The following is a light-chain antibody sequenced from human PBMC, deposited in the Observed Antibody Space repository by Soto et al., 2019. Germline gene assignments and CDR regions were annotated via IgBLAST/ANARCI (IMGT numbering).Light chain of an antibody. Sequence: QSALTQPASVSGSPGQSITISCSGASSDIDIYNFVSWYQQHPGQAPKLIIYDGSERPSGVSDRFSGSSSDNTASLTISGLQAEDEADYYCCSHSGGYTSVLFGGGTKLTVL. CDR1: SSDIDIYNF. CDR2: DGS. V-gene: IGLV2-23*01. J-gene: IGLJ2*01. CDR3: CSHSGGYTSVL.